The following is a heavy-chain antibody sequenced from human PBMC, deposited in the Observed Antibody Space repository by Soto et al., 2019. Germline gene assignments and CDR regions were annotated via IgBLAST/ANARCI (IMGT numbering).Heavy chain of an antibody. J-gene: IGHJ3*02. CDR2: ISPNSGGS. CDR3: AKEYCTSNSCPAFDI. Sequence: GASVKVSCKASGYSLTDYYLHWVRQAPGQRLEWMGWISPNSGGSNYAQTFQGRVTMTRDTSISTAYMELSSLSSDDTALYYCAKEYCTSNSCPAFDIWGQGTMVTVSS. D-gene: IGHD2-2*01. CDR1: GYSLTDYY. V-gene: IGHV1-2*02.